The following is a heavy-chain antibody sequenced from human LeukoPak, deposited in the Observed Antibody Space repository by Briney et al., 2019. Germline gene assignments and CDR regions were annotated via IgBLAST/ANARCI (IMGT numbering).Heavy chain of an antibody. D-gene: IGHD2/OR15-2a*01. CDR3: ARGSFLNYFDY. CDR1: GGSIRSGGYY. J-gene: IGHJ4*02. CDR2: IYYSGST. Sequence: SQTLSLTCTVSGGSIRSGGYYWSWIRQHPGKGLEWIGYIYYSGSTYYNPSLKSRVTISVDTSKNQFSLKLSSVTAADTAVYYCARGSFLNYFDYWGQGTLVTVSS. V-gene: IGHV4-31*03.